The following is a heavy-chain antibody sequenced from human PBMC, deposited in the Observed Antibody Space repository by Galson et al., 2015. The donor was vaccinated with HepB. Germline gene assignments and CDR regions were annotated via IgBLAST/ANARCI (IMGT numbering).Heavy chain of an antibody. Sequence: SLRLSCAASGFTFSSYSMNWVRQAPGKGLEWVPSISSSSSYIYYADSVKGRFTISRDNAKNSLYLQMNSLRAEDTAVYYCARARVGATKFLYNWFDPWGQGTLVTVSS. D-gene: IGHD1-26*01. CDR1: GFTFSSYS. V-gene: IGHV3-21*01. J-gene: IGHJ5*02. CDR3: ARARVGATKFLYNWFDP. CDR2: ISSSSSYI.